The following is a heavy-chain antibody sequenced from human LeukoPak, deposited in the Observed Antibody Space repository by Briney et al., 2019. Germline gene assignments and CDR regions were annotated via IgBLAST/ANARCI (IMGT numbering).Heavy chain of an antibody. CDR2: ISYDGSNK. Sequence: GGSLRLSCAASGFRFSSYAMHWVRQAPGKGLEWVAVISYDGSNKDYADSVKGRFTISRDNSKNTLYLQMNSLKTEDTAVYYCTTVGYAAAGTVYWGQGTLVTVSS. CDR3: TTVGYAAAGTVY. V-gene: IGHV3-30-3*01. CDR1: GFRFSSYA. J-gene: IGHJ4*02. D-gene: IGHD6-13*01.